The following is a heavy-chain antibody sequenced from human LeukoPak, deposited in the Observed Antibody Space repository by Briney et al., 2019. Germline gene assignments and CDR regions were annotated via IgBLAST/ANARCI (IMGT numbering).Heavy chain of an antibody. V-gene: IGHV3-33*01. D-gene: IGHD3-10*01. Sequence: GRSLRLSCAASGFTFSSYGMHWVRQAPGKGLEWVADIWYDGSNKYYADSVKGRFTISRDNSKNTLYLQMNSLRAEDTAVYYCARDIYGSGSYYFDYWGQGTLVTVSS. CDR3: ARDIYGSGSYYFDY. CDR2: IWYDGSNK. J-gene: IGHJ4*02. CDR1: GFTFSSYG.